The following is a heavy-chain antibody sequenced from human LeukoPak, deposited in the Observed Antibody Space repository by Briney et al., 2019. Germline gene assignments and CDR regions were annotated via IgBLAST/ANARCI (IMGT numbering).Heavy chain of an antibody. V-gene: IGHV4-39*01. Sequence: SETPSLTCTVSGGSISSSSYYWGWIRQPPGKGLEWIGSIYYSGSTYYNPSLKSRVTISVDTSKNQFSLKLSSVTAADTAVYYCARHPPTILDALDIWGQGTMVTVSS. CDR3: ARHPPTILDALDI. CDR2: IYYSGST. D-gene: IGHD5-24*01. CDR1: GGSISSSSYY. J-gene: IGHJ3*02.